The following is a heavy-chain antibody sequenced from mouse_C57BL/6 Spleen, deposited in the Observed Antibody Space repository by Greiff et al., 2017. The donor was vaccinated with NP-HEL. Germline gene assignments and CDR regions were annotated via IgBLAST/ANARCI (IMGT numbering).Heavy chain of an antibody. V-gene: IGHV5-15*01. CDR2: ISNLAYSI. Sequence: EVQVVESGGGLVQPGGSLKLSCAASGFTFSDYGMAWVRQAPRKGPEWVAFISNLAYSIYYADTVTGRFTISRENAKNTLYLEMSSLRSEDTAMYYCARVGVYYAMDYWGQGTSVTVSS. J-gene: IGHJ4*01. CDR3: ARVGVYYAMDY. CDR1: GFTFSDYG.